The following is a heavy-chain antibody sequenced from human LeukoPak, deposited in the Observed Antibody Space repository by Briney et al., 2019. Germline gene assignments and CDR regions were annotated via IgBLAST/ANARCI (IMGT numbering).Heavy chain of an antibody. CDR2: IIPILGIA. CDR1: GGIFSSYA. CDR3: ASYSGNDPYYFDY. J-gene: IGHJ4*02. Sequence: SSVTVSCKASGGIFSSYAISWVRQAPGQGLEWMGRIIPILGIANYAQKFQGRVTITADKSTSTAYMELSSLRSEDTAVYYCASYSGNDPYYFDYWGQGTLVTVSS. V-gene: IGHV1-69*04. D-gene: IGHD5-12*01.